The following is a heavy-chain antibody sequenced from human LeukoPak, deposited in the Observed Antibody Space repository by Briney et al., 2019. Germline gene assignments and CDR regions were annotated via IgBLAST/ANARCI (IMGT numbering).Heavy chain of an antibody. CDR2: INPSGGST. CDR3: ARDQTAAGTTYYYYYGMDV. V-gene: IGHV1-46*01. D-gene: IGHD6-13*01. CDR1: GYTFTSYY. J-gene: IGHJ6*02. Sequence: GASVKVSCKASGYTFTSYYMHWVRQAPGQGLEWMGIINPSGGSTSYAQKFQGRVTMTRDTSTSTVYMELSSLRSEDTAVYYCARDQTAAGTTYYYYYGMDVWGQGTTVTVSS.